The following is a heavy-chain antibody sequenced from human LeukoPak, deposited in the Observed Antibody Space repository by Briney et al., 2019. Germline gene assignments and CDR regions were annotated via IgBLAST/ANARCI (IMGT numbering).Heavy chain of an antibody. Sequence: SETPSLTCTVSGGSISSYYWSWLRQPPGEGLEWIGYIYTSGSTNYNPSLKSRVTISVDTSKNQFSLKLSSVTAADTAVYYCARRVHIAALYDAFDIWGQGTMVTVSS. CDR2: IYTSGST. CDR3: ARRVHIAALYDAFDI. J-gene: IGHJ3*02. D-gene: IGHD6-13*01. V-gene: IGHV4-4*09. CDR1: GGSISSYY.